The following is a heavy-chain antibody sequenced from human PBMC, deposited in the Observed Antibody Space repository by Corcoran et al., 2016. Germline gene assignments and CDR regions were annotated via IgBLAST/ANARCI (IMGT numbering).Heavy chain of an antibody. CDR1: GGSISSSSYY. Sequence: QLQLQESGPGLVKPSETLSLTCTVSGGSISSSSYYWGWIRQPPGKGLEWIGSIYYSGSTYYNPSLKSRVTISVDTSKNQSSLKLSSVTAADTAVYYCAREGGDFWSGYYPYGMDVWGQGTTVTVSS. V-gene: IGHV4-39*07. CDR3: AREGGDFWSGYYPYGMDV. J-gene: IGHJ6*02. CDR2: IYYSGST. D-gene: IGHD3-3*01.